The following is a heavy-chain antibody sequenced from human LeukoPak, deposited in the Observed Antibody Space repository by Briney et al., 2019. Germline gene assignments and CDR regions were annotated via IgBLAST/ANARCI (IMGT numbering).Heavy chain of an antibody. CDR2: IKYDGSEK. CDR3: ARGLGWLDP. Sequence: GGSLRLSCAGSGFTLSGYWMTWVRRAPGKGLEWVANIKYDGSEKQYVDSVKGRFTISRDNAKNSLYLQMNSLRVGDMAVYYCARGLGWLDPWGQGTLVTVSS. J-gene: IGHJ5*02. CDR1: GFTLSGYW. V-gene: IGHV3-7*01.